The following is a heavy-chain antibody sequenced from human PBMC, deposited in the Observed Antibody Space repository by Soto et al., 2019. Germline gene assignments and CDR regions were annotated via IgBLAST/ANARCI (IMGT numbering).Heavy chain of an antibody. Sequence: EVQLVETGGGLIHPGGSLRLSCAASGFTVSSNYMSWVRQAPGKGLEWVSVIYSGGSTYYADSVKGRFTISRDNSKNTLYLQMNSLRAEDTAVYYCARRSPLYYFDYWGQGTLVTVSS. J-gene: IGHJ4*02. CDR1: GFTVSSNY. CDR2: IYSGGST. V-gene: IGHV3-53*02. CDR3: ARRSPLYYFDY.